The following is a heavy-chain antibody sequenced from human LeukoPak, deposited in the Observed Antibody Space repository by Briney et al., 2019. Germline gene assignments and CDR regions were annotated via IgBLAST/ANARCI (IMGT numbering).Heavy chain of an antibody. J-gene: IGHJ4*02. D-gene: IGHD2-8*01. V-gene: IGHV3-30-3*02. Sequence: PGRSLRLSCAASGFTLSTYAMHWVRQAPGKGLEWVALISYDGTNKYYPDSVKGRFTISRDNSKNTLYLQMNTLRPEDTAMYYCAKEGLMNFYYFDYWGQGTLVTVSS. CDR2: ISYDGTNK. CDR3: AKEGLMNFYYFDY. CDR1: GFTLSTYA.